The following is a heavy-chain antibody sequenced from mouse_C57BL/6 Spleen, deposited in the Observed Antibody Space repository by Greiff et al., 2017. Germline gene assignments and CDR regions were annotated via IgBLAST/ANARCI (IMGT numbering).Heavy chain of an antibody. J-gene: IGHJ2*01. CDR3: GRHEEENYYGSIFDY. Sequence: VQLQQSGAELVKPGASVKLSCKASGYTFTEYTLHWVKQRSGQGLEWIGWFYPGSGSIKYNKKFKDNTTLTADKSSSTVYMVLSRLTSEDAAVYFCGRHEEENYYGSIFDYWGQGTTLTVSS. V-gene: IGHV1-62-2*01. CDR2: FYPGSGSI. D-gene: IGHD1-1*01. CDR1: GYTFTEYT.